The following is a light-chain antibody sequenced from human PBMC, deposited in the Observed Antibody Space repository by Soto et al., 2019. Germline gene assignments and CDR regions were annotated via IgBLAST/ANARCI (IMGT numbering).Light chain of an antibody. Sequence: ETVMTQSPATLSVSPGDRATLSCSASQSVSYNLAWYQVKPGQAPRLLIYDASSRATGVPARFSGSGSGTDFSLTISSLEPEDVAVYYCQQRSQWPPMTFGQGTRLEMK. CDR1: QSVSYN. V-gene: IGKV3-11*01. CDR3: QQRSQWPPMT. J-gene: IGKJ5*01. CDR2: DAS.